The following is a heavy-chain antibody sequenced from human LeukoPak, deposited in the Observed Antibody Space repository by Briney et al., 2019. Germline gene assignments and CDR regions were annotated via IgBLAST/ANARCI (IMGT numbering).Heavy chain of an antibody. Sequence: GGSLRLSCAASGFTFGDHFLDWVRQAPGKGLEWVGRTRNKANSYITEYATSVAGRFTISRDDSKNSLYLQMSSLKTDDTAMYYCASIRGTFGYWGQGTLVTVSS. D-gene: IGHD1-26*01. CDR1: GFTFGDHF. V-gene: IGHV3-72*01. CDR2: TRNKANSYIT. CDR3: ASIRGTFGY. J-gene: IGHJ4*02.